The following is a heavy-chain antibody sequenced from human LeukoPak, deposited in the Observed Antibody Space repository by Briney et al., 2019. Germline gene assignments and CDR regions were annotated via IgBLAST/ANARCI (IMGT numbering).Heavy chain of an antibody. V-gene: IGHV3-23*01. Sequence: PGGSLRLSCAASGFTFSSYGMHWVRQAPGQGLEWVSAITGSGGWALYADSVKGRFTISRDNSKNTLYLQMSSLRAEDTAVYYCAKDPNGDYIGAFDIWGQGTMVTVSS. CDR1: GFTFSSYG. J-gene: IGHJ3*02. CDR2: ITGSGGWA. D-gene: IGHD4-17*01. CDR3: AKDPNGDYIGAFDI.